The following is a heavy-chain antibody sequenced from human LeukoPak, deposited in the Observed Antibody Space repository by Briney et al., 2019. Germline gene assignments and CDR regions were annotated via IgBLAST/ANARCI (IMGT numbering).Heavy chain of an antibody. CDR2: INDDGSTT. V-gene: IGHV3-74*01. D-gene: IGHD5-18*01. J-gene: IGHJ5*02. CDR3: AISPVDTAMVTEA. CDR1: GFTFSSYW. Sequence: PGGSLRLSCAASGFTFSSYWMHWVRQAPGKGLVWVSRINDDGSTTNYADSVKGRFTISRDNAKNTLYLQMNNLRAEDTAVYYCAISPVDTAMVTEAWGQGTLVTVSS.